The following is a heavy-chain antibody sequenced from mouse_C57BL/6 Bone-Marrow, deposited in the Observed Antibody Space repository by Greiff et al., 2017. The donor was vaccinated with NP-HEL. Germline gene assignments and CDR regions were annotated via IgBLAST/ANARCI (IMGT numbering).Heavy chain of an antibody. CDR1: GYTFTNYW. D-gene: IGHD4-1*01. CDR3: ARCWDCAFDY. Sequence: QVQLQQSGAELVRPGTSVKMSCKASGYTFTNYWIGWAKQRPGHGLEWIGDIYPGGGYTNYNEKFKGKATLTADKSSSTAYMQFSSLTSEDSAIYYCARCWDCAFDYWGQGTTLTVSS. V-gene: IGHV1-63*01. J-gene: IGHJ2*01. CDR2: IYPGGGYT.